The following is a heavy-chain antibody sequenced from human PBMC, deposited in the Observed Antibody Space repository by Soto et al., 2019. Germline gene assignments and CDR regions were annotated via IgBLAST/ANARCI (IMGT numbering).Heavy chain of an antibody. CDR1: GFTFSSYA. V-gene: IGHV3-64D*08. Sequence: GGSLRLSCSASGFTFSSYAMHWVRQAPGKGLEYVSAISSNGGSTYYADSVKGRFTISRDNSKNTLYLQMSSLRAEDTAVYYCVKERILEWLPEFDYWGQGTLVTVSS. J-gene: IGHJ4*02. CDR2: ISSNGGST. D-gene: IGHD3-3*01. CDR3: VKERILEWLPEFDY.